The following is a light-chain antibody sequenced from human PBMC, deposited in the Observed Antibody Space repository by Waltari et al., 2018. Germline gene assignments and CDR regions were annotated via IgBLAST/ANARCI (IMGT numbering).Light chain of an antibody. Sequence: QSALTQPASVSGSPGQSITISCTGTSSDIGNYNLVSWYQRQSGKAPKLMIYEVTKRPSGVSDRFSCSKAGNTASLTISGLQAEDEADYYCCSYAGTTIYVLFGGGTKLTVL. CDR3: CSYAGTTIYVL. J-gene: IGLJ2*01. CDR2: EVT. V-gene: IGLV2-23*02. CDR1: SSDIGNYNL.